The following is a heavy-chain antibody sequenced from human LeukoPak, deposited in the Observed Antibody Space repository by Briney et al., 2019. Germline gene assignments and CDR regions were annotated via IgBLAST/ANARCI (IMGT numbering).Heavy chain of an antibody. V-gene: IGHV5-51*01. CDR1: GYIFSSYW. Sequence: GESLKISCKTSGYIFSSYWIGWVRQMPGKGLEWMGIIYPGDSDTRYSPSFQGQVTISADKSTSTAYLQWSSLKASDTAMYYCARQIMATRDYYYYCGVDVWGQGTTVTVSS. CDR3: ARQIMATRDYYYYCGVDV. J-gene: IGHJ6*02. D-gene: IGHD5-24*01. CDR2: IYPGDSDT.